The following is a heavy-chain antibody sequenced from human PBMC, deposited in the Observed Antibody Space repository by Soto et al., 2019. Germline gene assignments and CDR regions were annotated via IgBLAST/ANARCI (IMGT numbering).Heavy chain of an antibody. V-gene: IGHV3-30-3*01. CDR3: ARVGYQLTDYYYYGMDV. D-gene: IGHD2-2*01. CDR1: GFTFSSYA. CDR2: ISYDGSNK. Sequence: PGGSLRLSCAASGFTFSSYAMHWVRQAPGKGLEWVAVISYDGSNKYYADSVKGRFTISRDNSKNTLYLQMNSLRAEDTAVYYWARVGYQLTDYYYYGMDVWGQGTTVTVS. J-gene: IGHJ6*02.